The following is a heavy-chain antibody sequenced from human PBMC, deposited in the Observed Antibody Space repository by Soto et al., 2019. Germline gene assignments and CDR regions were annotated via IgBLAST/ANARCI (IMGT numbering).Heavy chain of an antibody. CDR2: IIPILGIA. D-gene: IGHD3-10*01. CDR1: GGTFSSYT. CDR3: ARDVAHYYGSWSYGAFDI. V-gene: IGHV1-69*08. J-gene: IGHJ3*02. Sequence: QVQLVQSGAEVKKPGSSVKVSCKASGGTFSSYTISWVRQAPGQGLEWMGRIIPILGIANYAQKFQGRVTITADKSTSTAYMELSSLRSEDTAMYYCARDVAHYYGSWSYGAFDIWGQGTMVTVSS.